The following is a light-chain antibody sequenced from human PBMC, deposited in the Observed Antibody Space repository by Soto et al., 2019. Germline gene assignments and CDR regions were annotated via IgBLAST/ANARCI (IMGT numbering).Light chain of an antibody. Sequence: EIVMTQSPATMSVSPGERATLSCRASQSVRSNLAWYQQKPGQAPRLLIYGASTRATGIPARFSGSGSGTEFTLTISSLQSEDSAVYYCQQYVHWPPGAFGQGTKVDIK. V-gene: IGKV3-15*01. CDR3: QQYVHWPPGA. CDR1: QSVRSN. J-gene: IGKJ1*01. CDR2: GAS.